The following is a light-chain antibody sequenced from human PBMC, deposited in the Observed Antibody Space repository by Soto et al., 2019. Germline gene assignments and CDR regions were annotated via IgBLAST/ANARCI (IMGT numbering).Light chain of an antibody. J-gene: IGKJ2*01. V-gene: IGKV3-15*01. CDR3: QQYHNWPPQYT. CDR1: QSVASN. CDR2: GAS. Sequence: EIVMTQSTASLSVSPGDGATLSCRASQSVASNVAWYQQKPGQGPRLLIHGASTRAVGVPARFSGSGSGTDFTLTINSLQSEDSAVYYCQQYHNWPPQYTFGQGTKLQIK.